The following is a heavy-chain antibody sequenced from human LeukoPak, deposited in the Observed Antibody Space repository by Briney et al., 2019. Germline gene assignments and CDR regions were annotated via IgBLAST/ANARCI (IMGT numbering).Heavy chain of an antibody. CDR2: IYYSGST. CDR3: ARDSSGEFDP. D-gene: IGHD6-19*01. V-gene: IGHV4-31*03. Sequence: SETLSLTCTVSGGPISSGGYYWSWIRQHPGKGLEWIGYIYYSGSTYYNPSLKSRVTISVDTSKNQFSLKLSSVTAADTAVYYCARDSSGEFDPWGQGTLVTVSS. CDR1: GGPISSGGYY. J-gene: IGHJ5*02.